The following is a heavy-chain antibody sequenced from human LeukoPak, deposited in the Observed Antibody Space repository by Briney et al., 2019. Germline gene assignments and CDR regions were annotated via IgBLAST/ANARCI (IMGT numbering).Heavy chain of an antibody. Sequence: SETLSLTCAVYGGSFSGYYWSWIRQPPGKGLEWIGEINHSGGTNYNPSLKSRVTISVDTSKNQFSLKLSSVTAADTAVYYCARMDGSGSYHCDYWGQGTLVTVSS. CDR3: ARMDGSGSYHCDY. CDR1: GGSFSGYY. D-gene: IGHD3-10*01. V-gene: IGHV4-34*01. J-gene: IGHJ4*02. CDR2: INHSGGT.